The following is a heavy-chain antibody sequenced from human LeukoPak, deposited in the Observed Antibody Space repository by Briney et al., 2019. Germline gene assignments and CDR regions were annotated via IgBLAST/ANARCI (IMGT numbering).Heavy chain of an antibody. V-gene: IGHV3-64D*06. CDR1: GSTFSSSA. CDR3: VKDGFCSSTTCYSYFQH. J-gene: IGHJ1*01. D-gene: IGHD2-2*03. CDR2: ISGNGGTT. Sequence: GGSLRLSCSASGSTFSSSAMHWVRQAPGKGLEYVSAISGNGGTTYYADSVKGRFTISRDNSKNTLDLQMSSLRVEDTAVYYCVKDGFCSSTTCYSYFQHWGQGTLVTVSS.